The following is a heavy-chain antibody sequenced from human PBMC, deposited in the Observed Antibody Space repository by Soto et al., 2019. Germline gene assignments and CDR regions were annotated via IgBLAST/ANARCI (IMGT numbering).Heavy chain of an antibody. CDR2: IYPGDSDP. CDR3: AGSIPQVVPAAIPDFYGMDV. V-gene: IGHV5-51*01. CDR1: GYSFTSYW. D-gene: IGHD2-2*01. J-gene: IGHJ6*02. Sequence: GESLKISCKGSGYSFTSYWIGWVRQIPGKGLEWMGIIYPGDSDPRYSPSFQGQVTISADKSISTAYLKWCSLKASDTAMYYCAGSIPQVVPAAIPDFYGMDVWGQGTTVTVSS.